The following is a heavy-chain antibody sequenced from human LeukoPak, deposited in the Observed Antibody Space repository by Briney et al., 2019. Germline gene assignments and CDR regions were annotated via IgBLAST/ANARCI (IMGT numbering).Heavy chain of an antibody. J-gene: IGHJ3*01. V-gene: IGHV3-23*01. CDR1: GFTFSGSA. CDR2: ISYSGANS. Sequence: GGSLRLSCAASGFTFSGSAMSWVRQAPGEGLEWVSLISYSGANSYYTDSVRGRFTISRDNSKDTLFLQMNSLRAEDTAIYYCARDIQLSTWGLGTMVTVSS. D-gene: IGHD3-16*02. CDR3: ARDIQLST.